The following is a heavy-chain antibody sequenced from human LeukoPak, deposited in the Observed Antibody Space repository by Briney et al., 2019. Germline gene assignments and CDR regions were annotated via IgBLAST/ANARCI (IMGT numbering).Heavy chain of an antibody. Sequence: GGSLRLSCAASGFTFSSYWMHWVRQAPGKGLEWVSAISGSGGSTYYADSVKGRFTISRDNSKNTLYLQMNSLRAEDTAEYYCAKDGIAVAEVWGQGTLVTVSS. CDR1: GFTFSSYW. D-gene: IGHD6-19*01. V-gene: IGHV3-23*01. J-gene: IGHJ4*02. CDR3: AKDGIAVAEV. CDR2: ISGSGGST.